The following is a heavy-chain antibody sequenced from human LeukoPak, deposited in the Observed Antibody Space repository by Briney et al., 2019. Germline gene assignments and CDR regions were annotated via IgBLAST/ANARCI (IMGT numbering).Heavy chain of an antibody. V-gene: IGHV1-69*05. D-gene: IGHD5-18*01. Sequence: SVKVSCKASGGTFSSYAISWVRQAPGQGLEWMGRIIPIFGTANYAQKFQGRVTITTDESTSTAYLELSSLRSEDTAVYYCARDRWAARANVNWFDPWGQGTLVTVSS. CDR3: ARDRWAARANVNWFDP. J-gene: IGHJ5*02. CDR1: GGTFSSYA. CDR2: IIPIFGTA.